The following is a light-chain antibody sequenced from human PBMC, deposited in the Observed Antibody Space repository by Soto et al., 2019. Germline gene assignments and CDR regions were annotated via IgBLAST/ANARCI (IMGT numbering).Light chain of an antibody. CDR3: CSYVGSNIFYV. CDR1: NSDLGTYNL. V-gene: IGLV2-23*02. J-gene: IGLJ1*01. Sequence: QSALTQPASVSGSPGQSITISCTGTNSDLGTYNLVSWYQQHPGKAPKTIISEVTKRPSGVSKRFSGSKSGNTASLTISGLQAEDEADYYCCSYVGSNIFYVFGTGTKLTVL. CDR2: EVT.